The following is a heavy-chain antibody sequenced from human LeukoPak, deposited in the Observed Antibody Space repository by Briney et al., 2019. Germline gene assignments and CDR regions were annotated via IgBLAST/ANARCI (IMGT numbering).Heavy chain of an antibody. V-gene: IGHV4-59*01. CDR3: ARVLYDAFDI. D-gene: IGHD2-2*02. J-gene: IGHJ3*02. CDR1: GGSISSYY. CDR2: IYYSGST. Sequence: PSETLSLTCTVSGGSISSYYWSWIRQLRGRGLERIGYIYYSGSTNYNPSLKSRVTISVDTSKNQFSLKLSSVTAADTAVYYCARVLYDAFDIWGQGTMVTVSS.